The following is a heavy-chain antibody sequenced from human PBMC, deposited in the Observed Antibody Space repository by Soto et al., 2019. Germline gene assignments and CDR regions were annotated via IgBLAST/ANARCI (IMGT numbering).Heavy chain of an antibody. D-gene: IGHD2-15*01. CDR2: ISSSSIYI. J-gene: IGHJ3*02. CDR1: GFTFSNYS. Sequence: GGSLRLSGAASGFTFSNYSRNWVRQAPGKGRAWLSTISSSSIYIYYADPVKGRFTISRDHAKNSLYLQMKSLRAEDPPVYYCASVADLDAFDIWGQGTMVTVSS. CDR3: ASVADLDAFDI. V-gene: IGHV3-21*01.